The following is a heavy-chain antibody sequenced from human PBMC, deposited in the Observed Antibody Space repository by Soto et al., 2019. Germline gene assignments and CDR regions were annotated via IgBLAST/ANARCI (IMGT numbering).Heavy chain of an antibody. Sequence: SLRLSCAASGFTFDDYAMHWVRQAPGKGLEWVSGISWNSGSIGYADSVKGRFTISRDNAKNSLYLQMNSLRAEDTALYYCAKDNVGYSYGSIYGMDVWGQGTTVTVPS. CDR1: GFTFDDYA. CDR3: AKDNVGYSYGSIYGMDV. V-gene: IGHV3-9*01. J-gene: IGHJ6*02. D-gene: IGHD5-18*01. CDR2: ISWNSGSI.